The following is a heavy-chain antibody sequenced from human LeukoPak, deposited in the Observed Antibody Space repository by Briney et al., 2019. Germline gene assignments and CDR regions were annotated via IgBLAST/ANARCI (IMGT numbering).Heavy chain of an antibody. J-gene: IGHJ4*02. D-gene: IGHD3-22*01. V-gene: IGHV1-2*02. CDR3: ASSITMIVVVTPAPSFDY. CDR2: INPNSGVT. Sequence: GASVKVSCKASGYTFTGYYMHWVRQAPGQGLEWMGWINPNSGVTNFAQKFQGRVTMTRDTSISTAYMELSRLRSDDTAVYYCASSITMIVVVTPAPSFDYWGQGTLVTVSS. CDR1: GYTFTGYY.